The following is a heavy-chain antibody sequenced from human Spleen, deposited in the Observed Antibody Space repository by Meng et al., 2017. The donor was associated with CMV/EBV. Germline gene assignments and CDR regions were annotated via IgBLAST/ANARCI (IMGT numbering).Heavy chain of an antibody. Sequence: GESLKISCAASGFIFNNYAMHWVRQAPGKGLEWVAVISYDGSNKYYADSVKGRFTISRDNSKSTLFLQMNSLRAEDTAVYYCARDGPGDGFDIWGQGTMVTVSS. J-gene: IGHJ3*02. CDR1: GFIFNNYA. CDR3: ARDGPGDGFDI. D-gene: IGHD7-27*01. CDR2: ISYDGSNK. V-gene: IGHV3-30*04.